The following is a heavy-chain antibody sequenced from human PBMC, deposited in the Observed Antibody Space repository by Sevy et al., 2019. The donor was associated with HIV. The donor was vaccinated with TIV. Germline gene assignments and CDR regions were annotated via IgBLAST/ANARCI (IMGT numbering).Heavy chain of an antibody. J-gene: IGHJ4*02. CDR3: ARDPDTAMVTYYFDY. Sequence: GGSLRLSCAASGFTFSSYAMHWVRQAPGKGLEGVAVISYDGSNKYYADSVKGRFTISRDNSKNTLYLQMNSLRAEDTAVYYCARDPDTAMVTYYFDYWGQGTLVTVSS. CDR2: ISYDGSNK. D-gene: IGHD5-18*01. CDR1: GFTFSSYA. V-gene: IGHV3-30*04.